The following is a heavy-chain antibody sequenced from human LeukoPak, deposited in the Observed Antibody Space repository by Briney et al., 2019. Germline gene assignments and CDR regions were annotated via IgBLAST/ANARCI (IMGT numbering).Heavy chain of an antibody. CDR1: CVSFSGYY. D-gene: IGHD2-2*01. CDR3: ARQGPLGYCSSTSCTVAFDI. V-gene: IGHV4-34*01. CDR2: INHSGST. Sequence: PSETLSLTCAVYCVSFSGYYWSWLRQPPGKGLEWIGEINHSGSTNYNPSLKSRVNISVDTSKNQFSLKLSSVTAADTAVYYCARQGPLGYCSSTSCTVAFDIWGQGTMVTVSS. J-gene: IGHJ3*02.